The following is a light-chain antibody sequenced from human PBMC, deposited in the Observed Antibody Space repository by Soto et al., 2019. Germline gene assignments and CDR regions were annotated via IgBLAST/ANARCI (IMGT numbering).Light chain of an antibody. CDR3: QQRTNGPWLT. Sequence: EIVLAQSPATLSMSPGERATLSCRASQTIGTYLAWYQQKPGQAPRLLIYDASTRAAGIPARFSGSGSGTDFTLTLRSLEPEDFAVYYRQQRTNGPWLTSGGGTKVEIK. CDR1: QTIGTY. J-gene: IGKJ4*01. CDR2: DAS. V-gene: IGKV3-11*01.